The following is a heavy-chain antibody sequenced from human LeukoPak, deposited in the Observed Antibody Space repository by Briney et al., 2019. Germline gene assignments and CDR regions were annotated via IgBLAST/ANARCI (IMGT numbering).Heavy chain of an antibody. CDR2: INPTSGGT. V-gene: IGHV1-2*02. CDR3: ARTSEGVTTFDY. Sequence: ASVKVSCKASEYTFTDYYIHWVRQAPGQGLEWMGWINPTSGGTNYAQNFQGRVTMTRDTSISTAYMGLSGLTSDDTAVYYCARTSEGVTTFDYWGQGTLVTVSS. D-gene: IGHD4-17*01. J-gene: IGHJ4*02. CDR1: EYTFTDYY.